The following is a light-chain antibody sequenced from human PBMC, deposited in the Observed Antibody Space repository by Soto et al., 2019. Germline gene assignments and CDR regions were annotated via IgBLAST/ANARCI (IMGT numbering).Light chain of an antibody. CDR2: AAS. CDR1: QTVSIN. Sequence: MTQSPSTLAASVGDRVSLSSRATQTVSINLAWYQQKPGQSPRLLIYAASTRATGIPARFSGSGSGKEFTLTISSLQSEDFAIYYCQQYNNWPTFGQATRLEIK. J-gene: IGKJ5*01. V-gene: IGKV3-15*01. CDR3: QQYNNWPT.